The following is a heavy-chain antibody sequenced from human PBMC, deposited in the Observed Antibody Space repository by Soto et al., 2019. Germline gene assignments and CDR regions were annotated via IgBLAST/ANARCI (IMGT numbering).Heavy chain of an antibody. CDR2: IIPIFSTA. J-gene: IGHJ6*04. V-gene: IGHV1-69*06. Sequence: QVQLVQSGAEVKKPGSSVKVSCKASGGTFGSYAISWVRQAHGQGLEWMGGIIPIFSTANYAQKFQGRVTMTAGKSGSAAYVELSSLSVEATGVYYFARVREDSVVVVAGTPWGAGGMDVWGKGTTVTVSS. CDR1: GGTFGSYA. D-gene: IGHD2-15*01. CDR3: ARVREDSVVVVAGTPWGAGGMDV.